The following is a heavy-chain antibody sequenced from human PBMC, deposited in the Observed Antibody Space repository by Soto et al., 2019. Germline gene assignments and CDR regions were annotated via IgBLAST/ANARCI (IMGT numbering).Heavy chain of an antibody. Sequence: QVQLQQWGAGLLKPSETLSLTCAVYGGSFSGYYWSWIRQPPGKGLEWIGEINHSGSTNYNPSLKSRVTISVDTSKTQFSLKLSSVNAADTAVYYCARGSTKVFFRPRDAFDIWGQGTMVTVSS. CDR1: GGSFSGYY. D-gene: IGHD3-3*01. J-gene: IGHJ3*02. V-gene: IGHV4-34*01. CDR3: ARGSTKVFFRPRDAFDI. CDR2: INHSGST.